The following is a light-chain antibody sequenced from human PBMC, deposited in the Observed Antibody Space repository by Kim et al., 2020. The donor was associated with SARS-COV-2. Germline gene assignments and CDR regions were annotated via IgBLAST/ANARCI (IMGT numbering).Light chain of an antibody. CDR3: QQYTNWPIT. J-gene: IGKJ4*01. CDR1: QTVSSY. V-gene: IGKV3D-15*01. Sequence: ELVMTQSPATLSVSPGERVTLSCRASQTVSSYLAWYQQKRGQAPTLLIYGAAIRATGIPARFSGSGSGTDFTLTINGLQSEDFAVYYCQQYTNWPITFGGGTKVDIK. CDR2: GAA.